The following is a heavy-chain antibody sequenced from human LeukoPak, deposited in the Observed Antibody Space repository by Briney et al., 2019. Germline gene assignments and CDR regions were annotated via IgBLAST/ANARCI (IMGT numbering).Heavy chain of an antibody. CDR3: AKDVTLYTTSYYFDY. Sequence: GGSLRLSCAASGFTFSSYGMHWVRQAPGKGLEWVAVISYDGSNKYYADSVKGRFTISRDNSKNTLYLQMNSLRAEDTAVYYCAKDVTLYTTSYYFDYWGQGTLVTVSS. CDR1: GFTFSSYG. J-gene: IGHJ4*02. V-gene: IGHV3-30*18. D-gene: IGHD6-6*01. CDR2: ISYDGSNK.